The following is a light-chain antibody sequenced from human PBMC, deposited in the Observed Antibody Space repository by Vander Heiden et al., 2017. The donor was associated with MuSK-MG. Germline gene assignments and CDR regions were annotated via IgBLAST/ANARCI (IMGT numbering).Light chain of an antibody. CDR3: SSYTSTSTLV. J-gene: IGLJ2*01. CDR2: EVS. Sequence: QSALTQPASVSGSPGQSITISCTGTSSDIGGYKYVSWYQQYTGKVPKLIVYEVSNRPSGISNRFSGSKSGSTASLTISGLQAEDEADYYCSSYTSTSTLVFGGGTKLTVL. V-gene: IGLV2-14*01. CDR1: SSDIGGYKY.